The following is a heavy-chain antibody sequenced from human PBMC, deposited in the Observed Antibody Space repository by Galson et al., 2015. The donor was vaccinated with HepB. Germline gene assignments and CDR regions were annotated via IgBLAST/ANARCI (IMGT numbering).Heavy chain of an antibody. CDR2: IWYDGSNQ. J-gene: IGHJ4*02. D-gene: IGHD2-2*01. V-gene: IGHV3-33*01. Sequence: SLRLSCAASGFTFSRHGMHWVRQAPGKGLEWVALIWYDGSNQYYGDSVKGRFTISRDNAKNTLYLRMNSLRVEDTAVYYCAREDPTVAVAVLDYWGQGTLVAVSS. CDR3: AREDPTVAVAVLDY. CDR1: GFTFSRHG.